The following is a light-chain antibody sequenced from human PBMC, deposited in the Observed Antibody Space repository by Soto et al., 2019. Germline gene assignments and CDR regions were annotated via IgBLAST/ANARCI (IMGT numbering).Light chain of an antibody. CDR3: AAWDDSLDGYV. V-gene: IGLV1-44*01. Sequence: QSVLTQPPSASGIPGQSVTISCSGSRSNIGSNNVNWYQQLPGTAPRLLTFNNHLRPSGVPDRFSGSKSGTSASLAISGLQSEDEGEYYCAAWDDSLDGYVFGNGKKVTV. CDR1: RSNIGSNN. CDR2: NNH. J-gene: IGLJ1*01.